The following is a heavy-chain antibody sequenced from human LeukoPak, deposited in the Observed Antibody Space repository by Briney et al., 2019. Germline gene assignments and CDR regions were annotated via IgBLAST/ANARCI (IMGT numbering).Heavy chain of an antibody. V-gene: IGHV5-51*01. CDR2: IYSGDSDN. D-gene: IGHD2-15*01. CDR1: GYSFTNHW. Sequence: EYLKISCKGSGYSFTNHWLGWVPQVPGKGLEWMGIIYSGDSDNRYSPSFQGQVTISDHKSLSTPHLQGRSLKASDTAMYYCARRERYCSGFTCSIYYYGMDVWGQGTTVTVSS. J-gene: IGHJ6*02. CDR3: ARRERYCSGFTCSIYYYGMDV.